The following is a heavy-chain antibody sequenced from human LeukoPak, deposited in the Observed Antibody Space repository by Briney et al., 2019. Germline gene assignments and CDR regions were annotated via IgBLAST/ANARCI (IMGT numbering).Heavy chain of an antibody. D-gene: IGHD3-9*01. J-gene: IGHJ4*02. Sequence: KPSETLSLTCTVSGGSIRSYYWSWIRQPPGKGLEWIGYIYYSGSTNYNPPLKSRVTISVDTSKNQFSLKLSSVTAADTAVYCCARVDLRYFDWLSTYYFDYWGQGTLVSVSS. CDR1: GGSIRSYY. V-gene: IGHV4-59*01. CDR2: IYYSGST. CDR3: ARVDLRYFDWLSTYYFDY.